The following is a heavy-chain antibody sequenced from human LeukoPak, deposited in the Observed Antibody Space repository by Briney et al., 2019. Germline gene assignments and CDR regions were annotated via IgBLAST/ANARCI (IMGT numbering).Heavy chain of an antibody. V-gene: IGHV4-59*12. CDR1: GGSISSYY. J-gene: IGHJ1*01. D-gene: IGHD3-22*01. Sequence: PSETLSLTCTVSGGSISSYYWSWIRQPPGKGLEWIGYIYYSGSTNYNPSLKSRVTISVDTSKNQFSLKLTSVTAADTAVYYCAASTYYYDSSGYLTDYFQHWGQGTLVSVSS. CDR3: AASTYYYDSSGYLTDYFQH. CDR2: IYYSGST.